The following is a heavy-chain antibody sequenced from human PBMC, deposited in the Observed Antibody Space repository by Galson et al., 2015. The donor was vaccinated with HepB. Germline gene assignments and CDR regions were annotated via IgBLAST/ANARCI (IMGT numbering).Heavy chain of an antibody. V-gene: IGHV3-21*01. CDR3: ARDLLWFGELDNYGMDV. Sequence: SLRLSCAASGFTFSSYSMNWVRQAPGKGLEWVSSISSSSSYIYYADSVKGRFTISRDNAKNSLYLQMNSLRAEDTAVYYCARDLLWFGELDNYGMDVWGQGTTVTVSS. D-gene: IGHD3-10*01. CDR1: GFTFSSYS. J-gene: IGHJ6*02. CDR2: ISSSSSYI.